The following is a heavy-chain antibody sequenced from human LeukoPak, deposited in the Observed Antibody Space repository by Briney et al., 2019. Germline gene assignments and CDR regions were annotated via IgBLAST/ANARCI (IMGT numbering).Heavy chain of an antibody. J-gene: IGHJ4*02. V-gene: IGHV3-7*01. CDR1: GFTFSSYW. D-gene: IGHD6-19*01. CDR2: IKQDGSEK. Sequence: PGGSLRLSCAASGFTFSSYWMSWVRQAPGKGLEWVANIKQDGSEKYYVDSVKGRFTISRDNAKNSLYLQMNSLRAEDTAVYYCARGRAGGWYSFDYWGQGTLVTVSS. CDR3: ARGRAGGWYSFDY.